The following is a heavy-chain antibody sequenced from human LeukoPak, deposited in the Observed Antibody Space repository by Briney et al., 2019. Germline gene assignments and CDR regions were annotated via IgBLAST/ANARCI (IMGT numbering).Heavy chain of an antibody. CDR1: GYTFTGYY. D-gene: IGHD6-13*01. CDR3: AKPAPDGQQLVTDFDY. CDR2: INPNSGGT. Sequence: ASVKVSCKASGYTFTGYYMHWVRQAPGQGLEWMGWINPNSGGTNYAQKFQGWVTMTRDTSISTAYMELSRLRSDDTAVYYCAKPAPDGQQLVTDFDYWGQGTLVTVSS. J-gene: IGHJ4*02. V-gene: IGHV1-2*04.